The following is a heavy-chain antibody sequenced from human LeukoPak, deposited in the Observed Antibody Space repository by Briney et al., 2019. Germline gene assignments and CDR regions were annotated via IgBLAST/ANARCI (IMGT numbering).Heavy chain of an antibody. J-gene: IGHJ4*02. CDR1: GGSISNGAYY. CDR3: AREVRIQLWLGYIDY. D-gene: IGHD5-18*01. Sequence: SETLSLTCTVSGGSISNGAYYWRWIRQHPGKGLEWIGYVYYSGSTYYDPSLDSRIVISMDTSKNQFSLTLTSVTAADTAIYYCAREVRIQLWLGYIDYWGQGIPVTVSS. CDR2: VYYSGST. V-gene: IGHV4-31*03.